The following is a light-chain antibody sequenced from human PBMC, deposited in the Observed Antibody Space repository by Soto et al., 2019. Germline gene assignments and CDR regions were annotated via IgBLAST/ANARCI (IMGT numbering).Light chain of an antibody. CDR1: QGIRNY. J-gene: IGKJ1*01. Sequence: DIQLTQSPSFVSASVGDRVTISCRASQGIRNYLVWYQQKSGKAPKVLIYAASTLHSGVPSRFSGSGYGTEFTLTISSLQPEDFATYYCQQLNTYPPWTFGEGTKVEIK. V-gene: IGKV1-9*01. CDR3: QQLNTYPPWT. CDR2: AAS.